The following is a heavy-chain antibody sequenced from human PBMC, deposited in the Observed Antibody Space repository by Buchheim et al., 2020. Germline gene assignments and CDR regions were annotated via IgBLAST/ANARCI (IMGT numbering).Heavy chain of an antibody. J-gene: IGHJ4*02. CDR3: ARDCPAWRTSCPKPTDY. CDR2: ISVGGGST. Sequence: EVQLLESGGGLVQPGGSLRLSCAASGFTFSSYAMSWVRQAPGKGLEWVSGISVGGGSTYYADSVKGRFTISRDNSKNTLYLQMNSLRAEDTAVYYCARDCPAWRTSCPKPTDYWGQGTL. V-gene: IGHV3-23*01. D-gene: IGHD2-2*01. CDR1: GFTFSSYA.